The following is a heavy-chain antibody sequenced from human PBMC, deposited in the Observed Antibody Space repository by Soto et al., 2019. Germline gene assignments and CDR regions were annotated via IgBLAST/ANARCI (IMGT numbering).Heavy chain of an antibody. CDR3: AKGGGYCSDGSCLFDY. V-gene: IGHV3-30*18. J-gene: IGHJ4*02. D-gene: IGHD2-15*01. Sequence: QVQLVESGGGVVQPGRSLRLSCAASAFTFSRYGMYWVRQAPGKGLEWVAVISYDGSNKYYADSVKGRFTISRDNSKNTLDLQMNSLRAEDTAVYYCAKGGGYCSDGSCLFDYWGQGTLVTVSS. CDR2: ISYDGSNK. CDR1: AFTFSRYG.